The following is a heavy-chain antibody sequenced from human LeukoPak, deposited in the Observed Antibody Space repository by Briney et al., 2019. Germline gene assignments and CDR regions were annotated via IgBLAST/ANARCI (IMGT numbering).Heavy chain of an antibody. J-gene: IGHJ5*02. D-gene: IGHD2-2*01. CDR2: IYTSGST. Sequence: PSETLSLTCTVSGGSISSGSYYWSWIRQPAGKGLEWIGRIYTSGSTNYNPSLKSRVTISVDTSKNQFSLKLSSVTAADTAVYYCARGSSTRRGSFDPWGQGTLVTVSS. CDR3: ARGSSTRRGSFDP. CDR1: GGSISSGSYY. V-gene: IGHV4-61*02.